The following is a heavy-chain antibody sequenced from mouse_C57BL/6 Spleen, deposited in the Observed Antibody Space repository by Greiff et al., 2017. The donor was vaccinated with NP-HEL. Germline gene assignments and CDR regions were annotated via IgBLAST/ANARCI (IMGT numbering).Heavy chain of an antibody. V-gene: IGHV14-1*01. CDR2: IDPEDGDT. Sequence: EVMLVESGAELVRPGASVKLSCTASGFNIKDYYMHWVKQRPEQGLEWIGRIDPEDGDTEYAPKFQGKATMTADTSSNTAYLQLSSLTSEDTAVYYCTLITTVPMFAYWGQGTLVTVSA. CDR1: GFNIKDYY. CDR3: TLITTVPMFAY. D-gene: IGHD1-1*01. J-gene: IGHJ3*01.